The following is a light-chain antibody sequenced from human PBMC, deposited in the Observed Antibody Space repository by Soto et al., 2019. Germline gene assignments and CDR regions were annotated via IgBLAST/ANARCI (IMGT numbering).Light chain of an antibody. CDR1: SSNIGSEY. J-gene: IGLJ3*02. CDR3: AARDDSLSGHWV. V-gene: IGLV1-47*01. CDR2: RNN. Sequence: QSVLTQPPSASGTPGQRVTISCSGSSSNIGSEYVVWYQHLPGTAPKLLIYRNNQRPSGVPDRFAGSKSGTSASLAISGLRSEDEADYYCAARDDSLSGHWVFGGGTQLTGL.